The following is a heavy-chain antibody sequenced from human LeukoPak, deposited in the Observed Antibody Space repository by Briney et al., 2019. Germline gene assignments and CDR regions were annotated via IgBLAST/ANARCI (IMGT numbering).Heavy chain of an antibody. CDR3: ARHLGFCSSAGCNSWFDP. D-gene: IGHD2-2*02. V-gene: IGHV4-59*08. J-gene: IGHJ5*02. Sequence: SETLSLTCTVSGGSVSSSYWSWIRQPPGKGLEWIGYVYLSGNTNYNPSLKSRVTISVDTSKNQFSLKLISVTAADTAVYYCARHLGFCSSAGCNSWFDPWGQGTLVTVSS. CDR1: GGSVSSSY. CDR2: VYLSGNT.